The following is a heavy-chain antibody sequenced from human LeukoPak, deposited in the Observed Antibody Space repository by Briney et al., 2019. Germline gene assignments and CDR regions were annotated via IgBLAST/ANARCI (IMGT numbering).Heavy chain of an antibody. CDR2: INPNSGGT. D-gene: IGHD1-26*01. CDR3: ARVVRSGSHIDY. J-gene: IGHJ4*02. CDR1: GYTFTGYY. Sequence: ASVKVSCKASGYTFTGYYMHWVRPAPGQGLEWMGWINPNSGGTNYAQKFQGRVTMTRDTSISTAYMELSRLRSDDTAVYYCARVVRSGSHIDYWGQGTLVTVSS. V-gene: IGHV1-2*02.